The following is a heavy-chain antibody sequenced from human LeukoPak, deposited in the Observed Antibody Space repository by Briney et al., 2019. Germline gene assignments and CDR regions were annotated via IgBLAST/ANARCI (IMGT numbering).Heavy chain of an antibody. V-gene: IGHV3-11*04. D-gene: IGHD4-17*01. J-gene: IGHJ4*02. CDR2: ISSSGSTI. CDR3: ASERHDYGDLTDY. CDR1: GFTFSDYY. Sequence: PGGSLRLSCAAPGFTFSDYYMSWLRQAPGKGLEWVSYISSSGSTIYYADSVKGRFTISRDNAKNSLYLQMNSLRAEDTAVYYCASERHDYGDLTDYWGQGTLVTVSS.